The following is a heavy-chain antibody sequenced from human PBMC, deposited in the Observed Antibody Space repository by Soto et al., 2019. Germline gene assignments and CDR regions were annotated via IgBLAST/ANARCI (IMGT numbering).Heavy chain of an antibody. V-gene: IGHV3-23*01. J-gene: IGHJ5*01. CDR3: AKGFIVVVTVIRPDDAFDA. Sequence: EVQVLESGGGLVQPGGSLRLSCAASGFTFGNYGMNWVGQAPGKGLEWVSGISGGGGSTYYADSVKGRFTISRDPSKNTIFLEMNSLRAEDTAVYYCAKGFIVVVTVIRPDDAFDAWGQGTLVTVSS. CDR2: ISGGGGST. CDR1: GFTFGNYG. D-gene: IGHD2-21*02.